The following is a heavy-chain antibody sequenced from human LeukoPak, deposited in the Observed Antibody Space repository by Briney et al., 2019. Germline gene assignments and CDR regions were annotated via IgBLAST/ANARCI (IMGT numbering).Heavy chain of an antibody. CDR1: GGTFSRYA. V-gene: IGHV1-69*05. J-gene: IGHJ4*02. D-gene: IGHD2-2*01. Sequence: SVKVSCKASGGTFSRYAISWLRQAPGQGLEWMGGIIPLFGTANYAQKFQGRVTITTDESTSTAYMELSSLRSEDTAVYYCARAIRYQLLSDYWGQGTLVTVSS. CDR3: ARAIRYQLLSDY. CDR2: IIPLFGTA.